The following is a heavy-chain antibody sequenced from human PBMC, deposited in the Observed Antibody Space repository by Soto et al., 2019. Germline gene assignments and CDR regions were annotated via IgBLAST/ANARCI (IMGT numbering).Heavy chain of an antibody. CDR2: ISGSGGSS. Sequence: PGGSLRLSCAAAGFAFSTYAMTCVRQAPGKGLEWVSVISGSGGSSYYAASVKGRFTISRDNSKNTLFLQMNGLRAEDTAVYYCAKVTKRAAAGRYEYYKYGMDVWGQGTTVTVSS. CDR1: GFAFSTYA. V-gene: IGHV3-23*01. D-gene: IGHD6-13*01. J-gene: IGHJ6*02. CDR3: AKVTKRAAAGRYEYYKYGMDV.